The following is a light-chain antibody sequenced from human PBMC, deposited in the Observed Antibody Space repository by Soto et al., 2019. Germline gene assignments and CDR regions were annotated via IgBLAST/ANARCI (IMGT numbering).Light chain of an antibody. CDR3: QQRSNWPLT. V-gene: IGKV3-11*01. J-gene: IGKJ4*01. CDR1: QSISSY. CDR2: DAS. Sequence: PGERATLSCRASQSISSYLAWYQQKPGQAPRLLIYDASNRATGIPARFSGSGSGTDFTLTISSLESEDFAVYYRQQRSNWPLTLGGGTKVDIK.